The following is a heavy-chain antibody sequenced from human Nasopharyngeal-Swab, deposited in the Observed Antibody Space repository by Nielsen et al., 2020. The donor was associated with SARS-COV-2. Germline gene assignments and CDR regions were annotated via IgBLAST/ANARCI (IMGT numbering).Heavy chain of an antibody. V-gene: IGHV3-9*01. Sequence: SLKISCAASGFTFDDYAMHWVRQAPGKGLEWVSGISWNSGSIGYADSVKGRFTISRDNAKNSLYLQMNSLRAEDTAVYYCARDGWYDILTGYLALYYYYYGMDVWGQGTTVTVSS. D-gene: IGHD3-9*01. CDR2: ISWNSGSI. CDR3: ARDGWYDILTGYLALYYYYYGMDV. CDR1: GFTFDDYA. J-gene: IGHJ6*02.